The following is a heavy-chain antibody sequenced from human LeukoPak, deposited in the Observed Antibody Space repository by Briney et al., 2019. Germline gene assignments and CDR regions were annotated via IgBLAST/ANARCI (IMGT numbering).Heavy chain of an antibody. CDR2: INHSGST. CDR3: ARDERFSGSWYSEVDGLDY. CDR1: GGSFSGYY. D-gene: IGHD6-13*01. V-gene: IGHV4-34*01. J-gene: IGHJ4*02. Sequence: SETLSLTCAVYGGSFSGYYWSWIRQPPGKGLEWIGEINHSGSTNYNPSLKSRVTISVDTSKNQFSLKLSSVTAADTAVYYCARDERFSGSWYSEVDGLDYWGQGTLVTVSS.